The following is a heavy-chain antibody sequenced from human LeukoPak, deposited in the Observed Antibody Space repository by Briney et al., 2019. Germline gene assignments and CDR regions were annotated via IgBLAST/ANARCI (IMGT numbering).Heavy chain of an antibody. V-gene: IGHV6-1*01. J-gene: IGHJ5*02. CDR3: ARRLAQYDCFDP. CDR1: GDSVSSNSVT. CDR2: TYYRSTWYN. Sequence: QTLSLTCAISGDSVSSNSVTWNWIRQSPSRGLEWLGRTYYRSTWYNDYAVSVRARITVNTDTSKNQCSLHLNSVTPEDTAVYYCARRLAQYDCFDPWGQGILVTVSS. D-gene: IGHD3-9*01.